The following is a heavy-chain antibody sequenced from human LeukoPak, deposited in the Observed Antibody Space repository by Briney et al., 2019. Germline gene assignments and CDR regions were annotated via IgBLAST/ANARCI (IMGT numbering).Heavy chain of an antibody. CDR1: GFTFSSYW. CDR3: AKDRYDRSLWFGELSYGMDV. V-gene: IGHV3-7*01. J-gene: IGHJ6*02. Sequence: PGGSLRLSCAASGFTFSSYWMSWVRQAPGKGLEWVANIKQDGSREYYVDSVKGRFTISRDNAKNSVYLQMNSLRVEDTAVYYCAKDRYDRSLWFGELSYGMDVWGQGTTVTVSS. D-gene: IGHD3-10*01. CDR2: IKQDGSRE.